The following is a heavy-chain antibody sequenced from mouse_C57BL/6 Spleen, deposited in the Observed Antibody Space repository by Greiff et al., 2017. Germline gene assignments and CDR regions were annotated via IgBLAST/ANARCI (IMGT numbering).Heavy chain of an antibody. V-gene: IGHV7-3*01. Sequence: EVQLVESGGGLVQPGGSLSLSCAASGFTFTDYYMSWVRQPPGKALEWLGFIRNTANGYTTAYSASVKGRFTISRDNSQSILYLQMNALRAEDSATYYCARYIRGDLYYFDYWGQGTTLTVSS. J-gene: IGHJ2*01. CDR2: IRNTANGYTT. CDR3: ARYIRGDLYYFDY. CDR1: GFTFTDYY. D-gene: IGHD3-3*01.